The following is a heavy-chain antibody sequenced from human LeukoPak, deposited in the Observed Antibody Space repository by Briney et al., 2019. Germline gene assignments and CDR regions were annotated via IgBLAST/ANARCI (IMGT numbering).Heavy chain of an antibody. CDR1: GFTFSSYS. J-gene: IGHJ4*02. Sequence: PGGSLRLSCAASGFTFSSYSTNWVRQAPGKGLEWVSSISSSSSYIYYADSVKGRFTISRDSAKNSLYLQMNSLRAEDTAVYYCARPEYSSSSHFDYWGQGTLVTVSS. D-gene: IGHD6-6*01. CDR2: ISSSSSYI. CDR3: ARPEYSSSSHFDY. V-gene: IGHV3-21*01.